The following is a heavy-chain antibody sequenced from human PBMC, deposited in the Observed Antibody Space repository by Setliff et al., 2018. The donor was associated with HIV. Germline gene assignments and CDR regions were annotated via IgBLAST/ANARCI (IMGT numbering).Heavy chain of an antibody. J-gene: IGHJ4*02. V-gene: IGHV4-61*10. CDR1: GGSINRGTYY. CDR2: IYITGST. Sequence: PSETLSLTCSVSGGSINRGTYYWTWIRQSAGKGLEWIGHIYITGSTDYNPSLKSRVSISMDASKNKFSLKVTSVTSADTAVYYCAKGAGFYGDYTFDYWGQGHLVTVSS. D-gene: IGHD4-17*01. CDR3: AKGAGFYGDYTFDY.